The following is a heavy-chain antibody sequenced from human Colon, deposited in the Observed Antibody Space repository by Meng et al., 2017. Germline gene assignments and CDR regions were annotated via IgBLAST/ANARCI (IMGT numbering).Heavy chain of an antibody. D-gene: IGHD1-26*01. CDR3: AREGSDSYIDH. V-gene: IGHV7-4-1*02. J-gene: IGHJ4*02. Sequence: QVQMVQSGSEMKKPGASVRISCKTSGYTFTFFAMNWVRRAPGRGLEWMGWSNKKTGHPTYDEDFTGRFVFSLDTSATTAYLEINSLRPDDTAVYYCAREGSDSYIDHWGQGTLVTVSS. CDR1: GYTFTFFA. CDR2: SNKKTGHP.